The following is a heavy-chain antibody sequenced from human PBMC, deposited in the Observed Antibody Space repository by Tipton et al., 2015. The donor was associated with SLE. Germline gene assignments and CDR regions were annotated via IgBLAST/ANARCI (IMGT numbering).Heavy chain of an antibody. V-gene: IGHV4-39*07. CDR1: GGSVGSGSYY. D-gene: IGHD5/OR15-5a*01. CDR2: IYYSGST. CDR3: AKGWGVYDPSDS. Sequence: LRLSCTVSGGSVGSGSYYWAWIRQPPGKGPEWIGTIYYSGSTYYYPSLKSRITISVDTSKNQFSLEVRSVTAADTAVYYCAKGWGVYDPSDSWGQGTLVTVSS. J-gene: IGHJ4*02.